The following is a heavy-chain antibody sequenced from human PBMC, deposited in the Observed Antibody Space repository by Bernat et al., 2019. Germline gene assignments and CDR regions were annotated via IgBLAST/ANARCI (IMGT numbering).Heavy chain of an antibody. J-gene: IGHJ4*02. CDR2: IKSKTDGGTT. D-gene: IGHD3-22*01. CDR3: TTDYYDSSGYPDFDY. CDR1: GFTFSNAW. Sequence: EVQLVESGGGLVKPGGSLRLSCAASGFTFSNAWMNWVRQAPGKGLEWVGRIKSKTDGGTTDYAAPVKGRFTIPRDDSKNTLYLQMNSLKTEDTAVYYCTTDYYDSSGYPDFDYWGQGTLVTVSS. V-gene: IGHV3-15*07.